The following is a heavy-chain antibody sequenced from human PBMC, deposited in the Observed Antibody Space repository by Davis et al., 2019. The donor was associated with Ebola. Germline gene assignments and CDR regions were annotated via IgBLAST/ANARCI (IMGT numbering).Heavy chain of an antibody. Sequence: GESLKISCAASGFTFSSYWMSWVRQAPGKGLEWVANIKQDGSEKYYVDSVKGRFTISRDNAKNSLYLQMNSLRAEDTAVYYCARERIVVVPAATNLYYGMDVWGQGTTVTVSS. V-gene: IGHV3-7*01. CDR1: GFTFSSYW. J-gene: IGHJ6*02. CDR2: IKQDGSEK. CDR3: ARERIVVVPAATNLYYGMDV. D-gene: IGHD2-2*01.